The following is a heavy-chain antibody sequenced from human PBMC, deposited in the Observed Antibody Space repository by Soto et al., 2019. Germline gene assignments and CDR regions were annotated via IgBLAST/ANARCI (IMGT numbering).Heavy chain of an antibody. D-gene: IGHD6-19*01. Sequence: EVQLVESGGGLVQAGGSLRLSCTASRLTFRSYWMHWVRQAPGKGLVWVSRINSDGNTTSYAESVKGRFTISRDNAKNTLYLHMNSLRGEDTTVYYCARVAGVAVTGHPAEYFQHWGQGALVTVSS. CDR2: INSDGNTT. J-gene: IGHJ1*01. CDR3: ARVAGVAVTGHPAEYFQH. CDR1: RLTFRSYW. V-gene: IGHV3-74*01.